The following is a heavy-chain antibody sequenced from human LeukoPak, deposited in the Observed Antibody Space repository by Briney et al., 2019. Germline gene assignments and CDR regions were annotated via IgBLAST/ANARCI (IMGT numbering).Heavy chain of an antibody. V-gene: IGHV4-61*02. CDR3: ARELFQCLADLGWFDP. J-gene: IGHJ5*02. D-gene: IGHD6-19*01. CDR2: IYTSGST. CDR1: GGSISSGSYY. Sequence: SQTLSLTCTVSGGSISSGSYYWSWIRQPAGKGLEWIGRIYTSGSTNYNPSLKSRVTISVDTSKNQFSLKLSSVTAANTAVYYCARELFQCLADLGWFDPWGQGNLVTVSS.